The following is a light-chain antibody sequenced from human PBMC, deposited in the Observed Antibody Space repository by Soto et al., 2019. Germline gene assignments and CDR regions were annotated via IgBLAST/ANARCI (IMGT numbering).Light chain of an antibody. V-gene: IGKV1-5*03. CDR1: QSISSW. CDR3: QQYHSYPYT. CDR2: KAS. Sequence: DIQMTQSPSTLSASVGDRFTIACRASQSISSWLAWYQQRPGKAPKVLIYKASSLERGVPSRFSGSGSGTEFTLTISSLQPDDFATYYCQQYHSYPYTFGQGTRLEI. J-gene: IGKJ5*01.